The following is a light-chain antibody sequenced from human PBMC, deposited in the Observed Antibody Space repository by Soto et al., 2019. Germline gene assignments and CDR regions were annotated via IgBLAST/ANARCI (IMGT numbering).Light chain of an antibody. J-gene: IGKJ1*01. CDR1: QSVSSN. V-gene: IGKV3-15*01. CDR2: GAS. CDR3: QQYNNWPPWT. Sequence: EIVMTRSPATLSVSPGERATLSCRASQSVSSNLAWYQQKPGQAPRLLIYGASTRATGIPARFSGSGSGTEFTLTISSLQSEDFAVYYCQQYNNWPPWTFGQGTKVDIK.